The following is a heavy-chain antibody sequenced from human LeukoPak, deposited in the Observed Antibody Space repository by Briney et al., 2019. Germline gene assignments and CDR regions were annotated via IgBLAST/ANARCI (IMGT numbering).Heavy chain of an antibody. V-gene: IGHV3-23*01. CDR1: GFTFSSYA. CDR3: SKDRITSSSWYKYYYYGMDV. J-gene: IGHJ6*02. Sequence: PGGSLRLSCAASGFTFSSYAMSWVCQAPGKGLEWVSAISGSGGSTYYADSVKGRFTISRDNSKNTLYLQMNSLRAEDTAVYYCSKDRITSSSWYKYYYYGMDVWGQGTTVTVSS. D-gene: IGHD6-13*01. CDR2: ISGSGGST.